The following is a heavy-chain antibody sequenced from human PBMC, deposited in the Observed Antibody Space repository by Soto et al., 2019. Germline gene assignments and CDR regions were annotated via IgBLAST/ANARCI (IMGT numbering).Heavy chain of an antibody. V-gene: IGHV3-23*01. Sequence: EVQLLESGGGLVQPGGSLRLSCAASGVTFTSYAMTWVRQVPGEGLQWVSSISKSGDSTYYADSVKGRFTTSRDNSKNTLYLQMNSLGAEDTAIYYCAKGSFGFDYWGQGTLVTVSS. CDR1: GVTFTSYA. D-gene: IGHD3-10*01. J-gene: IGHJ4*02. CDR2: ISKSGDST. CDR3: AKGSFGFDY.